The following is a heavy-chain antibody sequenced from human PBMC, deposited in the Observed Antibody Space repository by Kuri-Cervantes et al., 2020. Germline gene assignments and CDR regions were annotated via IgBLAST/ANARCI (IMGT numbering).Heavy chain of an antibody. V-gene: IGHV3-30*18. Sequence: GESLKISCAASGFTFSSYSMNWVRQAPGKGLEWVAVISYDGSNKYYADSVKGRFTISRDSSKNTLYLQMNSLRAEDTAVYYCANWGDDYGDYFDYWGQGTLVTVSS. CDR3: ANWGDDYGDYFDY. CDR1: GFTFSSYS. D-gene: IGHD4-17*01. J-gene: IGHJ4*02. CDR2: ISYDGSNK.